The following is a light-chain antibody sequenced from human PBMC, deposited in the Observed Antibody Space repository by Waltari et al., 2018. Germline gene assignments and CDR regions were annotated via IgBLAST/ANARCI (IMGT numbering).Light chain of an antibody. CDR3: QTWDPDTVV. CDR1: SAHSASA. Sequence: QLAVTQSPSASASLGASVTLTCTLSSAHSASAIAWHPHQPEKGPRFLMKIDGGGGHTKGDGIPDRFSGFSSGAERYLTISSLQYEDEAAYYCQTWDPDTVVFGGGTKLTV. CDR2: IDGGGGH. V-gene: IGLV4-69*01. J-gene: IGLJ2*01.